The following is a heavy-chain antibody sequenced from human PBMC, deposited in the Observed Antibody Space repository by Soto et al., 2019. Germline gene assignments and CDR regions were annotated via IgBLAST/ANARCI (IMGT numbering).Heavy chain of an antibody. J-gene: IGHJ4*02. CDR1: GFTFRSHW. CDR3: ARDSTTVTTALDY. V-gene: IGHV3-74*01. CDR2: INTDGSST. D-gene: IGHD4-17*01. Sequence: GSLRLSCAASGFTFRSHWMHWVRQSPGKGLVWVSRINTDGSSTSYADSVKGRFTISRDNAKKTLYLQMNSQRAEDTAVYYCARDSTTVTTALDYWGQGTLVTVSS.